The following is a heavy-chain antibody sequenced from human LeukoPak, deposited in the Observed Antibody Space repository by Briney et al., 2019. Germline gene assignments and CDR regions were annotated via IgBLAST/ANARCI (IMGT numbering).Heavy chain of an antibody. Sequence: GGSLRLSCAASGFTFSSYAMSWVRQAPGKGLEWVSAISGSGGSTYYADSVKGRFTISRDNAKNSLYLQMDSLRAEDTAVYYCAGFEYGSGSNYWGQGTLVTVSS. CDR1: GFTFSSYA. CDR3: AGFEYGSGSNY. V-gene: IGHV3-23*01. D-gene: IGHD3-10*01. CDR2: ISGSGGST. J-gene: IGHJ4*02.